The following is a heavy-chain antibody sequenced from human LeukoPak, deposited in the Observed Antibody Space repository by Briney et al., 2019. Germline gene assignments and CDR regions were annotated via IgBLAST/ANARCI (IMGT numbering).Heavy chain of an antibody. V-gene: IGHV4-34*01. CDR3: ARSRSPYYYYGMDV. J-gene: IGHJ6*02. CDR2: INHSGST. Sequence: SGTLSLTCAVYGGSFSGYYWSWIRQPPGKGLEWIGEINHSGSTNYNPSLKSRVTISVDTSKNQFSLKLSSVTAADTAVYYCARSRSPYYYYGMDVWGQGTTVTVSS. CDR1: GGSFSGYY.